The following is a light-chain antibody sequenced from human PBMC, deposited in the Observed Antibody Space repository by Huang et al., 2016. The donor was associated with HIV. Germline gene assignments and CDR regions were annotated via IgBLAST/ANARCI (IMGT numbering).Light chain of an antibody. CDR2: GAS. CDR3: QQYNNWLA. CDR1: QTVNSN. Sequence: EIVMTQSPATLSVSPGERAPLSCRASQTVNSNLAWYQHKPGQAPRLLIYGASTRATGVPARCSGSGSGTKFTLTISSLQSEDFAVYYCQQYNNWLAFGQGTKVEIK. J-gene: IGKJ1*01. V-gene: IGKV3-15*01.